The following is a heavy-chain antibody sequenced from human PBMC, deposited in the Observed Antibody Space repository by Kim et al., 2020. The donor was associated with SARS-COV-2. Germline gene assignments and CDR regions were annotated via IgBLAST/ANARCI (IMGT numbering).Heavy chain of an antibody. CDR2: ILPYSGGA. Sequence: ASVKVSCKASGYTFTDYYIYWVRQAPGQGLEWMGRILPYSGGANYAQKFQGRVTMTRDTSINTVYMELSRLSSDDTAVYYCVRDDAFYGMDAWGQGTTVTVSS. V-gene: IGHV1-2*06. CDR1: GYTFTDYY. CDR3: VRDDAFYGMDA. J-gene: IGHJ6*02.